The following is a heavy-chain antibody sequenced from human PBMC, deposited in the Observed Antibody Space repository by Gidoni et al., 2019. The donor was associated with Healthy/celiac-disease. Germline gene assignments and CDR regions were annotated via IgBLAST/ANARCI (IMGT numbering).Heavy chain of an antibody. Sequence: EVQLVESGGGLVQPGGSLRLSCAASGFTFSSYAMSWVRQAPGKGLEWVSAISGSGGSTYYADSVKGRFTISRDNSKNTLYLQMNSLRAEDTAVYYCAKGPRGWSGSGYGWFDPWGQGTLVTVSS. V-gene: IGHV3-23*04. CDR3: AKGPRGWSGSGYGWFDP. CDR2: ISGSGGST. CDR1: GFTFSSYA. J-gene: IGHJ5*02. D-gene: IGHD3-3*01.